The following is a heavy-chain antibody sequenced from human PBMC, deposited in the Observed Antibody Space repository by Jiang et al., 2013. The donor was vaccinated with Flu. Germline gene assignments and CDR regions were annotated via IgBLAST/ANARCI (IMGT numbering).Heavy chain of an antibody. J-gene: IGHJ5*02. Sequence: RLSCAASGFTFSDYYMSWIRQAPGKGLEWVSYISSSGSTIYYADSVKGRFTISRDNAKNSLYLQMNSLRAEDTAVYYCTVVALRGGYYNWFDPWGQGTLVTVSS. CDR2: ISSSGSTI. CDR3: TVVALRGGYYNWFDP. CDR1: GFTFSDYY. D-gene: IGHD3-22*01. V-gene: IGHV3-11*01.